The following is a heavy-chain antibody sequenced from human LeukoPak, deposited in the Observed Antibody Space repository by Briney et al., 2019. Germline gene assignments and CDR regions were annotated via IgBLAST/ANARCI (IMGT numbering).Heavy chain of an antibody. J-gene: IGHJ5*02. CDR2: IIPIFGTA. CDR3: ARAIRFLEAWFDP. CDR1: GGTFSSYA. Sequence: SVKVSCKASGGTFSSYAISWVRQAPGQGLEWMGGIIPIFGTANYAQKFQGRVTITADESTSTAYMELSSLRSEDTAVYYCARAIRFLEAWFDPWGQGTLVTVSS. V-gene: IGHV1-69*13. D-gene: IGHD3-3*01.